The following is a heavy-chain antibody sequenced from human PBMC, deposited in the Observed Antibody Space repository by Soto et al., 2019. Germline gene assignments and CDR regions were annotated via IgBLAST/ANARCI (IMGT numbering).Heavy chain of an antibody. CDR3: ARDGGEIWFGELAPLDY. Sequence: QVQLVQSGAEVKKPGASVKVSCKASGYTFTSYAMHWVRQAPGQRLEWMGWINAGNGNTKYSQKFQGRVNITSDTSASTAYRELSSLRSEDTAVYYCARDGGEIWFGELAPLDYWGQGTLVTVSS. D-gene: IGHD3-10*01. J-gene: IGHJ4*02. V-gene: IGHV1-3*01. CDR2: INAGNGNT. CDR1: GYTFTSYA.